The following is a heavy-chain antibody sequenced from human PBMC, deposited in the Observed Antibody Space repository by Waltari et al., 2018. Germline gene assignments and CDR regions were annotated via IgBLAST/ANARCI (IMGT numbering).Heavy chain of an antibody. Sequence: QVQLQQWGAGLLKPSETLSLTCAVYGGSFSGYYWSWIRQPPGKGLEWIGEINHSGSTNYNPSRKSRVTISVDTSKNQFSLKLSSVTAADTAVYYCARSAIRITIFGVVRGHDAFDIWGQGTMVTVSS. CDR1: GGSFSGYY. J-gene: IGHJ3*02. CDR2: INHSGST. V-gene: IGHV4-34*01. D-gene: IGHD3-3*01. CDR3: ARSAIRITIFGVVRGHDAFDI.